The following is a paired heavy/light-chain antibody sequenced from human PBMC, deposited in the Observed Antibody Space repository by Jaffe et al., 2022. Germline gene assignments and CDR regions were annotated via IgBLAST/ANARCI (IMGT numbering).Heavy chain of an antibody. CDR3: ASLGGVIVKAGDYYMDV. D-gene: IGHD3-16*02. V-gene: IGHV4-4*02. CDR2: IYHSGST. J-gene: IGHJ6*03. CDR1: GGSISSSNW. Sequence: QVQLQESGPGLVKPSGTLSLTCAVSGGSISSSNWWSWVRQPPGKGLEWIGEIYHSGSTNYNPSLKSRVTISVDKSKNQFSLKLSSVTAADTAVYYCASLGGVIVKAGDYYMDVWGKGTTVTVSS.
Light chain of an antibody. V-gene: IGKV2-29*02. Sequence: DIVMTQTPLSLSVTPGQPASISCKSSQSLLHSDGKTYLYWYLQKPGQSPQLLIYEVSSRFSGVPDRFSGSGSGTDFTLKISRVEAEDVGVYYCMQGIHLLITFGQGTRLEIK. CDR3: MQGIHLLIT. J-gene: IGKJ5*01. CDR2: EVS. CDR1: QSLLHSDGKTY.